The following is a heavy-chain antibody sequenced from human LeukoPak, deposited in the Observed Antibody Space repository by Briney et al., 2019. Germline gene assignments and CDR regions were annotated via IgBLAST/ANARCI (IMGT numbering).Heavy chain of an antibody. V-gene: IGHV4-39*01. J-gene: IGHJ4*02. Sequence: SETLSLTCTVSGGSISSSSYYWGWIPQPPGKGLEWIGSIYYSGSTYYNPSLKSRVTISVDTSKNQFSLKLSSVTAADTAVYYCARRGGYNEVDYWGQGTLVTVSS. D-gene: IGHD5-24*01. CDR3: ARRGGYNEVDY. CDR2: IYYSGST. CDR1: GGSISSSSYY.